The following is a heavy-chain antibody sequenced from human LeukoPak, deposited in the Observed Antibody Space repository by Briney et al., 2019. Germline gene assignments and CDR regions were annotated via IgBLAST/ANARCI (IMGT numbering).Heavy chain of an antibody. CDR3: ARDDPSIAVTGTGNWFDP. CDR1: GYTFTSYG. Sequence: EASVTVSCKASGYTFTSYGISWVRQAPGQGLEWMGWISAYNGNTNYAQKLQGRVTMTTDTSTSTAYMELRSLRSDDTAVYYCARDDPSIAVTGTGNWFDPWGQGTLVTVSS. CDR2: ISAYNGNT. J-gene: IGHJ5*02. D-gene: IGHD6-19*01. V-gene: IGHV1-18*01.